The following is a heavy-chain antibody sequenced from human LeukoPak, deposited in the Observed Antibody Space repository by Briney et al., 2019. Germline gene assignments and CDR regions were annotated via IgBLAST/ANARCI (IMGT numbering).Heavy chain of an antibody. CDR2: INPNSCGT. V-gene: IGHV1-2*02. J-gene: IGHJ4*02. CDR1: GYTFNRYY. Sequence: GASVKVSCKASGYTFNRYYIHWVRHAPGQGLEWMGWINPNSCGTNYAQKFQGRVTMPTDTSISTAHMEVSRLRSDDAAVYYCARLIQLPSPFDFWGQGTLVTVSS. CDR3: ARLIQLPSPFDF. D-gene: IGHD2-2*01.